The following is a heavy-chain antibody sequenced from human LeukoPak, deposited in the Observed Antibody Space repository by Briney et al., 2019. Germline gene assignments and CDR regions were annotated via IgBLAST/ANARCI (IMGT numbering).Heavy chain of an antibody. Sequence: SETLSLTGTGSGGSISSSNYYWGWIRQPPGKGLEWIGSIYYSGSPYYNPSLKSRVTISVATYKNQFSLKLSSVTAADTAVYYCARYHSGYADYWGQGTLVTVSS. CDR3: ARYHSGYADY. CDR2: IYYSGSP. CDR1: GGSISSSNYY. J-gene: IGHJ4*02. V-gene: IGHV4-39*07. D-gene: IGHD5-12*01.